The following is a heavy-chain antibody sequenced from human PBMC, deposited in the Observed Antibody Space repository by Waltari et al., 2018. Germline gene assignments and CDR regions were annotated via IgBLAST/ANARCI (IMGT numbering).Heavy chain of an antibody. Sequence: ELQLVESGGDLVQPGGSLRLSWAASEYTFRGNRMGWVRPAPGKGLEWVAAIKEDGTDRYYVDSVRGRFTISRDNAKNSLYLQMNSLRAEDTAVYYCARDKSRSLDSWGQGTLVTVSS. V-gene: IGHV3-7*01. CDR1: EYTFRGNR. CDR2: IKEDGTDR. CDR3: ARDKSRSLDS. J-gene: IGHJ5*01.